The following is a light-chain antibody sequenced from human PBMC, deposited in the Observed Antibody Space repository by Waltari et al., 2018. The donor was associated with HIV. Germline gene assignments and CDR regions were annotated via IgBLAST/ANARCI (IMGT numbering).Light chain of an antibody. CDR1: SSRIGYND. Sequence: QSVLTQPPSVSAAPGQKVSISCSLSSSRIGYNDLSWYQQRPGTAPNLLIYEKNKRPSGIPDRFAGSKSGTSATLGITGLQTGDEADYYCGTWDRSLSAGVFGGGTKLTVL. V-gene: IGLV1-51*02. CDR3: GTWDRSLSAGV. J-gene: IGLJ2*01. CDR2: EKN.